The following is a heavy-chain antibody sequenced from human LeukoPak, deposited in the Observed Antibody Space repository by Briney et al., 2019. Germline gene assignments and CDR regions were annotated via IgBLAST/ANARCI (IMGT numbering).Heavy chain of an antibody. CDR2: IYPGDSDT. D-gene: IGHD6-13*01. CDR1: GNRFTSYW. Sequence: KHGESLKIPCKGSGNRFTSYWIGWVRQMPGKGLEWMGVIYPGDSDTRYSPSFQGHVTISADKSISTAYLQWSSLKASDTAIYYCARRLYSSSWYGFDYWGQGTLVTVSS. J-gene: IGHJ4*02. CDR3: ARRLYSSSWYGFDY. V-gene: IGHV5-51*01.